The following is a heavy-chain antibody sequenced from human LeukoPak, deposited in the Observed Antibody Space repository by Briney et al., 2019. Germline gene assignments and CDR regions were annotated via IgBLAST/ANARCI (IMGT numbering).Heavy chain of an antibody. J-gene: IGHJ5*02. D-gene: IGHD2-15*01. V-gene: IGHV3-23*01. CDR3: AKGYYRYCSGGSCYINWFDP. CDR1: GFTFSSYA. CDR2: ISGSGGST. Sequence: GGSLRLSCAASGFTFSSYAMSWVRQAPGKGLEWVSAISGSGGSTYYADSVKGRFTNSRGNSKNTLYLQMNSLRAEDTAVYYCAKGYYRYCSGGSCYINWFDPWGQGTLVTVSS.